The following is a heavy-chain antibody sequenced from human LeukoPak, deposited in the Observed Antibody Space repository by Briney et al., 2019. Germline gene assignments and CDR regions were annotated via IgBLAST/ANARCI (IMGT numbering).Heavy chain of an antibody. CDR3: ARAFSYYYYMDV. V-gene: IGHV1-69*05. CDR2: IIPIFGTA. J-gene: IGHJ6*03. CDR1: GGTFSSYA. Sequence: GASVKVFCKASGGTFSSYAISWVRQAPGQGLEWMGRIIPIFGTANYAQKFQGRVTITTDESTSTAYMELSSLRSEDTAVYYCARAFSYYYYMDVWGKGTTVTVSS.